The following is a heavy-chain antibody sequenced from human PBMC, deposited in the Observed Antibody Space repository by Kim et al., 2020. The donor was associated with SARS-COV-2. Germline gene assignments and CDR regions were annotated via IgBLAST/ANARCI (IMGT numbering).Heavy chain of an antibody. V-gene: IGHV3-43*02. CDR2: ISGDGGTT. CDR1: GFTFTGYA. Sequence: GGSLRLSCAASGFTFTGYAMHWVRQPPGKGLEWVSLISGDGGTTYYADSVKGRFTISRDNTNNSLYLQMSRLRAEETALYYCAKDGSSSYGAFDYWGQGTLVTVSS. D-gene: IGHD6-6*01. J-gene: IGHJ4*02. CDR3: AKDGSSSYGAFDY.